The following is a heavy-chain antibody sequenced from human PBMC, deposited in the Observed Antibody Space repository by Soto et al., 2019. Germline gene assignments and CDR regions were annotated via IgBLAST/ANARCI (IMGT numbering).Heavy chain of an antibody. D-gene: IGHD6-6*01. Sequence: SETLSLTCTVSGGSISSYYWSWIRQPPGKGLEWIGYIYYSGSTNYNPSLKSRVTISVDTSKNQFSLKLSSVTAADTAVYYCAREILYSSSSKFDPWGQGTLVTVSS. CDR3: AREILYSSSSKFDP. CDR1: GGSISSYY. CDR2: IYYSGST. J-gene: IGHJ5*02. V-gene: IGHV4-59*01.